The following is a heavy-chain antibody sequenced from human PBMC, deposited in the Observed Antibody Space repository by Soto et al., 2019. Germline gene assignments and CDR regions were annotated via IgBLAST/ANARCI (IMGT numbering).Heavy chain of an antibody. V-gene: IGHV1-46*01. J-gene: IGHJ4*02. D-gene: IGHD2-21*01. CDR2: INPDTGTT. Sequence: QVQLVQSGAEVRKLGASVKLSCQASGYTFTHYYIHWVRQAPGQGLEWLGIINPDTGTTSYEQTFQGRVTLTTDTSASTVYLELSGLAAEDTAVYYCASCPIYGGDSYFAYWGQGTLVTVSS. CDR3: ASCPIYGGDSYFAY. CDR1: GYTFTHYY.